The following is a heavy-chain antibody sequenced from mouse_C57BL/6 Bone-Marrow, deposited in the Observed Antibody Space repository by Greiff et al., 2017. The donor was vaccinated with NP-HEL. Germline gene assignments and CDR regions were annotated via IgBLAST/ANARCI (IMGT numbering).Heavy chain of an antibody. CDR3: AREILFITTVVSPAYFDY. V-gene: IGHV1-50*01. CDR1: GYTFTSYW. J-gene: IGHJ2*01. CDR2: IDPSDSYT. D-gene: IGHD1-1*01. Sequence: VQLQQPGAELVKPGASVKLSCKASGYTFTSYWMQWVKQRPGQGLEWIGEIDPSDSYTNYNQKFKGKATLTVDTSSRTAYMQLSSLTSEDSAVYYCAREILFITTVVSPAYFDYWGQGTTLTVSS.